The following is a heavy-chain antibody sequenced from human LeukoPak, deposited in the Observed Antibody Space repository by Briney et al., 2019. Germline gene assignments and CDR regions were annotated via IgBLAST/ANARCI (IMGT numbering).Heavy chain of an antibody. D-gene: IGHD3-10*01. V-gene: IGHV3-7*01. CDR3: AREGRDYYGSRSYPDY. J-gene: IGHJ4*02. CDR2: IKQDGSEK. Sequence: PGGSLRLSCAASGFTFSSYWMSWVRQAPGKGLEWVVNIKQDGSEKYYVDSAKGRFTISRDNAKNSLYLQMNSLRAEDTAVYYCAREGRDYYGSRSYPDYWGQGTLVTVSS. CDR1: GFTFSSYW.